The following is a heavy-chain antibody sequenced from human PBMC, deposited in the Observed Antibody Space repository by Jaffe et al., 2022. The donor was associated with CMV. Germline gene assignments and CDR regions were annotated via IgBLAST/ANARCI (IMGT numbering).Heavy chain of an antibody. CDR1: GFTFDDYA. J-gene: IGHJ6*02. D-gene: IGHD6-6*01. CDR2: ISWNSGSI. V-gene: IGHV3-9*01. Sequence: EVQLVESGGGLVQPGRSLRLSCAASGFTFDDYAMHWVRQAPGKGLEWVSGISWNSGSIGYADSVKGRFTISRDNAKNSLYLQMNSLRAEDTALYYCAKDKYSRENYYYYGMDVWGQGTTVTVSS. CDR3: AKDKYSRENYYYYGMDV.